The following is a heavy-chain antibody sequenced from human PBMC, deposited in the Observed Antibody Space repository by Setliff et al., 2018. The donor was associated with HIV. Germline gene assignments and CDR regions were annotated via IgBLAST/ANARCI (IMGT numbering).Heavy chain of an antibody. Sequence: ASVKVSCKASGYTFTSYDINWVRQATGQGLEWMGWMNPNSGNTGYAQKFQGRVTITADESTSTAYMELSSLRSEDTAVYYCATYADRESNRFDPWGQGILVTVSS. D-gene: IGHD3-10*01. J-gene: IGHJ5*02. CDR3: ATYADRESNRFDP. CDR1: GYTFTSYD. CDR2: MNPNSGNT. V-gene: IGHV1-8*03.